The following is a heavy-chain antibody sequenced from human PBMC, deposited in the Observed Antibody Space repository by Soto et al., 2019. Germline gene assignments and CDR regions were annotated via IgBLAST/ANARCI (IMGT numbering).Heavy chain of an antibody. CDR3: ARERDIVPTMHYYFEC. Sequence: EVQLLESGGGLVQPGGSLRLSCAASGFTFSSYAMNWVRQAPGKGLEWVSGISASGSSIYYADSVKGRFTISRDNSKNTLYLQVNTLRAEDTAFYDCARERDIVPTMHYYFECWGQGTLVTVSS. CDR2: ISASGSSI. V-gene: IGHV3-23*01. D-gene: IGHD5-12*01. CDR1: GFTFSSYA. J-gene: IGHJ4*02.